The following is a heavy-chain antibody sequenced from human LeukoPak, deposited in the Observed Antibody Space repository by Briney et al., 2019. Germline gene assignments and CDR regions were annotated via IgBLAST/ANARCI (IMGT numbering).Heavy chain of an antibody. CDR1: GFTFSSYD. CDR3: AKGLVVIRFGHFDS. Sequence: GGSLRLSCAASGFTFSSYDMSWVRQAPGKGLEWVSTISDSGGTTNPADSVKGRFTISRDNSKNTLYLQMNSLRAEDTAVYYCAKGLVVIRFGHFDSWGQGTLVTVSS. J-gene: IGHJ4*02. V-gene: IGHV3-23*01. D-gene: IGHD3-22*01. CDR2: ISDSGGTT.